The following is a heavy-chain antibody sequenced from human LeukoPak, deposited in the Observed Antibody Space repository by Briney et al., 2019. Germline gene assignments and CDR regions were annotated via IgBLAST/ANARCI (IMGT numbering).Heavy chain of an antibody. Sequence: PGGSLRLSCAASGFTFSSYAMHWVRQAPGKGLEWVAVISYDGSNKYYADSVKGRFTISRDNSQNTLYLQMNSLRAERTAVYFCARDRGYSYGPRVRMDVWGQGTTVTVSS. V-gene: IGHV3-30-3*01. CDR3: ARDRGYSYGPRVRMDV. CDR2: ISYDGSNK. D-gene: IGHD5-18*01. CDR1: GFTFSSYA. J-gene: IGHJ6*02.